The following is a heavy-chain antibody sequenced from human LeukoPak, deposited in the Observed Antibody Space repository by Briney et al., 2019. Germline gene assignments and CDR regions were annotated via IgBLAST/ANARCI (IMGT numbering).Heavy chain of an antibody. D-gene: IGHD3-22*01. CDR2: IIPIFGTA. CDR3: ARDPGDPYYYDSSGSDAFDI. J-gene: IGHJ3*02. V-gene: IGHV1-69*13. CDR1: GGTFSSYA. Sequence: SVKVSCKASGGTFSSYAISWVRQAPGQGLEWMGGIIPIFGTANYAQKFQGRVTITADESTSTAYMELSSLRSEDTAVYYCARDPGDPYYYDSSGSDAFDIWGQGTMVTVSS.